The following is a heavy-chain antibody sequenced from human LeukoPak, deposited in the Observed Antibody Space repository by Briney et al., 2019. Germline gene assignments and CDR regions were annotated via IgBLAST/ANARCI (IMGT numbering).Heavy chain of an antibody. Sequence: GASVKVSCKASGYTFTSYAMHWVRQAPGQRLEWMGWINAGNGNTKYSQKFQGRVTITRDTSASTAYVELSSLRSEDTAVYYCASATGQQLTFFDYWGQGTLVTVSS. J-gene: IGHJ4*02. V-gene: IGHV1-3*01. CDR3: ASATGQQLTFFDY. CDR2: INAGNGNT. CDR1: GYTFTSYA. D-gene: IGHD6-13*01.